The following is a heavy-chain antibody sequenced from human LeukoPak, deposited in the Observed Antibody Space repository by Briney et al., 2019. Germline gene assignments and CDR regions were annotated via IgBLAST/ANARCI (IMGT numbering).Heavy chain of an antibody. V-gene: IGHV4-59*01. Sequence: SETLSLTCTVSGASINDYYWTWIRQSPGKGLEWIVNIHHSGSTDYSPSLKSRLTTSVDTSRNQFSLKLNSVTAADTAVYYCARALFDSRYYVPPRFDPWGPGTLVTVSA. J-gene: IGHJ5*02. CDR3: ARALFDSRYYVPPRFDP. CDR1: GASINDYY. CDR2: IHHSGST. D-gene: IGHD3-16*01.